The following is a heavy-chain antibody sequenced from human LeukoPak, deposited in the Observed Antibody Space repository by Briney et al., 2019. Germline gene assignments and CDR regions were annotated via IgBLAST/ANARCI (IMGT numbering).Heavy chain of an antibody. CDR2: IWYDGSNK. J-gene: IGHJ6*03. CDR1: GFTFSSYG. Sequence: PGRSLRLSCAASGFTFSSYGMHWVRQAPGKGLEWVAVIWYDGSNKYYADSVKGRFTISRDNSKNTLYLQMNSLRAEDTAVYYCARVYGSRYCGGDCYYYYYMDVWGKGTTVTVSS. V-gene: IGHV3-33*01. D-gene: IGHD2-21*02. CDR3: ARVYGSRYCGGDCYYYYYMDV.